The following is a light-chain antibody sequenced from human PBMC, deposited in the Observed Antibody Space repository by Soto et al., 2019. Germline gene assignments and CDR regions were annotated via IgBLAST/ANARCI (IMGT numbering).Light chain of an antibody. CDR3: QSYDSSLSGWV. J-gene: IGLJ3*02. Sequence: CTESSSNIGAGYDVHWYQQLPGTAPKLLIYGNSNRPSGVPDRFSGSKSGTSASLAITGLQAEDEADYYCQSYDSSLSGWVFGGGTKLTVL. V-gene: IGLV1-40*01. CDR2: GNS. CDR1: SSNIGAGYD.